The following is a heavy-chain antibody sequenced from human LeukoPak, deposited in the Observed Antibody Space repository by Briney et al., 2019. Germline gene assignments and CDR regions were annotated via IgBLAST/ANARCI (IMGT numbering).Heavy chain of an antibody. D-gene: IGHD1-7*01. CDR1: GGSFSNYY. J-gene: IGHJ6*03. Sequence: PSETLSLTCAVYGGSFSNYYWSRIRQPPGKGLEWIGEINDSGRTNYNPSLMSRVTVSVDTSKNQFSLRLTSVTATDTAVYYCARRWNYGRNYYIDVWGNGATVSVSS. CDR3: ARRWNYGRNYYIDV. CDR2: INDSGRT. V-gene: IGHV4-34*01.